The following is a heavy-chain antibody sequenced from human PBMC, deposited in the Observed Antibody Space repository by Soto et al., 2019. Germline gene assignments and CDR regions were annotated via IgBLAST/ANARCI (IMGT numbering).Heavy chain of an antibody. Sequence: HPGGSLRLSCAASGFTFSNYSMHWVRQAPGKGLEWVAVISKDGDKKYYADSVKGRFTISRDNSENTLYLQMNSLRPEDTAVHYCAREWSVANPGYWGQGTQVTVSS. D-gene: IGHD5-12*01. CDR3: AREWSVANPGY. J-gene: IGHJ4*02. CDR1: GFTFSNYS. CDR2: ISKDGDKK. V-gene: IGHV3-30-3*01.